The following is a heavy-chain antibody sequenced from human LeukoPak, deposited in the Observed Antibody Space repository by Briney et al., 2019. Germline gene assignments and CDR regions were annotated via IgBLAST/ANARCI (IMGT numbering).Heavy chain of an antibody. CDR1: GGSISSSGYY. CDR2: IYYSGST. D-gene: IGHD3-3*01. J-gene: IGHJ6*02. V-gene: IGHV4-39*01. Sequence: PSETLSLTCTVSGGSISSSGYYWGWIRQPPGKGLEWIGSIYYSGSTHYNPSLRSRVTISVDTSKNQFSLKLSSVTAADTALYYCAVGTFGVVINYYGMDVWGQGTTVTVSS. CDR3: AVGTFGVVINYYGMDV.